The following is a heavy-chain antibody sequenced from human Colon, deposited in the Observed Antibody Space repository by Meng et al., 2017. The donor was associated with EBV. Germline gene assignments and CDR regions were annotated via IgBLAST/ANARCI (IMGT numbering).Heavy chain of an antibody. V-gene: IGHV4-31*03. D-gene: IGHD3-22*01. CDR2: IHYSGST. J-gene: IGHJ5*02. CDR1: GGSISSGTYY. CDR3: ARYVFDSSSLYSNWFDP. Sequence: QGPLQDSGPGLVKPSQTLSLTCTVSGGSISSGTYYWGWIRQLPGKGLEWIAYIHYSGSTYYSPSLKSRVTISVDTSKNQLSLKLSSMTAADTAVYYCARYVFDSSSLYSNWFDPWGQGTLVTVSS.